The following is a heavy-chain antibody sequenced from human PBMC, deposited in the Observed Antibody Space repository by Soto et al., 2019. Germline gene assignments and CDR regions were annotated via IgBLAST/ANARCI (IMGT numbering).Heavy chain of an antibody. CDR3: AKDLGVQQWVYYTLDD. D-gene: IGHD6-19*01. J-gene: IGHJ6*02. CDR2: VSYDGSNQ. Sequence: QVQVVESGGGVVQPGRSLRLSCAASGFTCSSYAMHWVRQAPGKGLEWVAVVSYDGSNQYYADSVKGRFTISRDNSNNTLYLQMSSLRAEDTALYYCAKDLGVQQWVYYTLDDWGQGTAVTVS. V-gene: IGHV3-30*18. CDR1: GFTCSSYA.